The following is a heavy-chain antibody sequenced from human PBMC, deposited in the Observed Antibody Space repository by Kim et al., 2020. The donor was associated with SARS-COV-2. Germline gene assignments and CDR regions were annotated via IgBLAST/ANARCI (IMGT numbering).Heavy chain of an antibody. CDR2: ISSSGSTI. V-gene: IGHV3-48*03. D-gene: IGHD5-12*01. Sequence: GGSLRLSCAASGFTFSSYEMNWVRQAPGKGLEWVSYISSSGSTIYYADSVKGRFTISRDNAKNSLYLQMNSLRAEDTAVYYCARDWVDIVATITEGSYYYYGMDVWGQGTTVTVSS. CDR1: GFTFSSYE. J-gene: IGHJ6*02. CDR3: ARDWVDIVATITEGSYYYYGMDV.